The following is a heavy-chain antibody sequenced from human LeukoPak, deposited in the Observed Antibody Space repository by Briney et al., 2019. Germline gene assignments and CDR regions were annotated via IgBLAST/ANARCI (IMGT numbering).Heavy chain of an antibody. Sequence: PGGSLRLSCAASGFTFSSYGMHWVRQAPGKGLEWVAVIWYDGSNTYYADSVKGRFTISRDNSKNTLYLQMNSLRAEDTAVYYCSRGPTVAGISQFEYYFDYWGQGTLVTVSS. CDR2: IWYDGSNT. J-gene: IGHJ4*02. V-gene: IGHV3-33*01. D-gene: IGHD6-19*01. CDR1: GFTFSSYG. CDR3: SRGPTVAGISQFEYYFDY.